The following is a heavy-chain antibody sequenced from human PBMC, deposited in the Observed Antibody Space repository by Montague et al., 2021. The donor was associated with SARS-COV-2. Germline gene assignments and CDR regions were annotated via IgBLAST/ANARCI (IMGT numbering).Heavy chain of an antibody. V-gene: IGHV6-1*01. CDR1: GDSVSSNSAA. CDR2: TYYRSKWYN. Sequence: CAISGDSVSSNSAAWNWIRQSPSRGLEWLGRTYYRSKWYNDYAVSVKSRITINPDTSKNQFSLQLNSVTPEDTAAYYCARGLWFGELLYYYYYYGMDVWDQGTTVTVSS. J-gene: IGHJ6*02. D-gene: IGHD3-10*01. CDR3: ARGLWFGELLYYYYYYGMDV.